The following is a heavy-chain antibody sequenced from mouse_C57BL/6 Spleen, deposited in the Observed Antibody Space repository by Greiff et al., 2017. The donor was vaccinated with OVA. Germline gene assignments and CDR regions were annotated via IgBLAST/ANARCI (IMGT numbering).Heavy chain of an antibody. D-gene: IGHD2-4*01. Sequence: QVQLQQPGAELVMPGASVKLSCKASGYTFTSYWMHWVKQRPGQGLEWIGEIDPSDSYTNYNQKFKGKSTLTVDKTSSTAYMQLSSLTSEDSAVDDCARERLRAWFAYWGQGTLVTVSA. V-gene: IGHV1-69*01. CDR3: ARERLRAWFAY. CDR1: GYTFTSYW. J-gene: IGHJ3*01. CDR2: IDPSDSYT.